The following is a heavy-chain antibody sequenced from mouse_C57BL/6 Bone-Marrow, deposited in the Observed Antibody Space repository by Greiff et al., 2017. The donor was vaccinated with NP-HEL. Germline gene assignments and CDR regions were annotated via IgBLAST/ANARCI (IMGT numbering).Heavy chain of an antibody. V-gene: IGHV5-9*01. CDR3: ARHFGSSYDYYAMDY. J-gene: IGHJ4*01. CDR2: ISGGGGNT. Sequence: EVQGVESGGGLVKPGGSLKLSCAASGFTFSSYTMSWVRQTPEKRLEWVATISGGGGNTYYPDSVKGRFTISRDNAKNTLYLQMSSLRSEDTALYYCARHFGSSYDYYAMDYWGQGTSVTVSS. CDR1: GFTFSSYT. D-gene: IGHD1-1*01.